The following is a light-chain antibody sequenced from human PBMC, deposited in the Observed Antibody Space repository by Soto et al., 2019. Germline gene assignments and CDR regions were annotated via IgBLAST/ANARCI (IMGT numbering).Light chain of an antibody. Sequence: DIQMTQSPASLSASVGDRVTITCKASQDIRKYLTWYQQKPGRAPKLLIYAASNLATRVQSRFSGSGYATDFTFAISSLQPEDIATYYGQHYYNLPPFTCGPGTKVAIK. CDR1: QDIRKY. J-gene: IGKJ3*01. V-gene: IGKV1-33*01. CDR2: AAS. CDR3: QHYYNLPPFT.